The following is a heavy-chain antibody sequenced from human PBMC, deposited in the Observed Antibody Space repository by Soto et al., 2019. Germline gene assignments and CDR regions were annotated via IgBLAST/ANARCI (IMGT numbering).Heavy chain of an antibody. CDR1: RSTLSSDW. Sequence: HHGWSQRITCAASRSTLSSDWMSWVRQAPGKGLEWVANIKQDGSDKYYVDSVKGRFTISRDNAKNSLYLQMNSLRDEDMAVYYCARECPNDYFDYWGQGTLVTVSS. J-gene: IGHJ4*02. V-gene: IGHV3-7*01. D-gene: IGHD2-2*01. CDR3: ARECPNDYFDY. CDR2: IKQDGSDK.